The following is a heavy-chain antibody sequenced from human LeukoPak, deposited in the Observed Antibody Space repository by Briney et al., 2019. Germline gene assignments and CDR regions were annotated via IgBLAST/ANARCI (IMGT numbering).Heavy chain of an antibody. CDR1: SGSITFYY. J-gene: IGHJ3*02. D-gene: IGHD6-25*01. CDR2: IYYSGGT. Sequence: SETLSLTCTVSSGSITFYYWSWIRQPPGKGLEWIGYIYYSGGTNYNPSLKSRVTISLDTSKNQFSLKLSSVTAADTAVYYCARVPANWRLGAFDIWGQGTMVTVSS. V-gene: IGHV4-59*01. CDR3: ARVPANWRLGAFDI.